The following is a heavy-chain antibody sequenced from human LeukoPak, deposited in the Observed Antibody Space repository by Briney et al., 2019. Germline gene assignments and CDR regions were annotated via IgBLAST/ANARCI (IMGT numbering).Heavy chain of an antibody. CDR1: VGSISSNN. Sequence: SETLSLTCAVPVGSISSNNWSRSRQPPGKGLEWIGYIYYSGSTNYNPSLKSRVTISVDTSKNQFSLKLSSVTAADTAVYYCARRTYYYGPRSYLFLDYWGRGTLVTVSS. CDR2: IYYSGST. J-gene: IGHJ4*02. D-gene: IGHD3-10*01. CDR3: ARRTYYYGPRSYLFLDY. V-gene: IGHV4-59*01.